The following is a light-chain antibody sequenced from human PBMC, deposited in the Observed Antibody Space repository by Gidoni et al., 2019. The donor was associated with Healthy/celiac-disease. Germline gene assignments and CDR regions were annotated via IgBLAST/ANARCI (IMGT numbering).Light chain of an antibody. J-gene: IGLJ3*02. CDR2: LEGSGSY. CDR3: ETWDINAQV. V-gene: IGLV4-60*02. CDR1: SGHSSYI. Sequence: LLPAASSTSASLGPSVKLTCTRSSGHSSYIIAWQQQQPGKAPVYLMKLEGSGSYNKGSGVPDRFSGSSSGADRYLTISNLQFEDEADYYCETWDINAQVFGGGTKLTVL.